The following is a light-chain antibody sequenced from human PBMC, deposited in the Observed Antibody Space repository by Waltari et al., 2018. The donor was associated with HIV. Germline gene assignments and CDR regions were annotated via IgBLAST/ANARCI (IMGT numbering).Light chain of an antibody. Sequence: QSALTQPASVSGSPGQSITISCTGTSSDVGGYNYVSWYQRQPGKAPKLMIYDVNNRPSGVSIRFAGSKSSNTALLTISVLQAEDEADYNCSSYTSSSTRVFGGGTKVTVL. CDR1: SSDVGGYNY. CDR3: SSYTSSSTRV. CDR2: DVN. J-gene: IGLJ3*02. V-gene: IGLV2-14*03.